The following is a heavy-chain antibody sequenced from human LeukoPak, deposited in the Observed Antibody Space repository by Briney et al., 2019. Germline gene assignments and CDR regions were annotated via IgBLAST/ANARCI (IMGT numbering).Heavy chain of an antibody. CDR1: GFTFSSYG. D-gene: IGHD6-13*01. J-gene: IGHJ4*02. CDR2: IRYDGSNK. Sequence: GGSLRLSCAASGFTFSSYGMHWVRQAPGKGLEWVSFIRYDGSNKYYADSVEGRFTISRDNSKNTLYLQMNSLGAEDTAVYYCAKVRRAAGTAGFDYWGQGTLVTVSS. CDR3: AKVRRAAGTAGFDY. V-gene: IGHV3-30*02.